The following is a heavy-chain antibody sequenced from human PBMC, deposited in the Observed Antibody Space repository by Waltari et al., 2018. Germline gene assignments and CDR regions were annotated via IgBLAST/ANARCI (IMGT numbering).Heavy chain of an antibody. CDR1: GVSFRGYY. CDR3: VRLEDCTGPGGNCYSGEIFAMDV. CDR2: INHAGNT. J-gene: IGHJ6*02. D-gene: IGHD2-15*01. V-gene: IGHV4-34*01. Sequence: QVQLHQWGAGRLQPSETLSLTCAVYGVSFRGYYWGWIRQPPGNGLAWIAEINHAGNTNYNPSLRSRVTRSEDASKNQFSLKLSSMTAADTAVYYCVRLEDCTGPGGNCYSGEIFAMDVWGQGTTVTVSS.